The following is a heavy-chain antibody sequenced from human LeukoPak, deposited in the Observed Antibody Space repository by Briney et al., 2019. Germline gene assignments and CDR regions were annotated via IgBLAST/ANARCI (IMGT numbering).Heavy chain of an antibody. CDR2: IDPKSGDT. D-gene: IGHD3-16*01. V-gene: IGHV1-2*02. J-gene: IGHJ4*02. CDR1: RYTFTAYY. Sequence: ASVKVSCKASRYTFTAYYIHWVRQAPGQGLEWMWWIDPKSGDTDYAQKFQGRVSMTRDTSVSTAYMDLSSLRSDDTAVYYCARAGTFMLLDYWGQGTLVTVSS. CDR3: ARAGTFMLLDY.